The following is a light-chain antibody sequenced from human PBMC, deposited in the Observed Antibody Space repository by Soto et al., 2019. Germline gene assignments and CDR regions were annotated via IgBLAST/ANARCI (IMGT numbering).Light chain of an antibody. CDR1: QGIGDR. CDR2: FAS. J-gene: IGKJ1*01. CDR3: LHTFSFPRT. V-gene: IGKV1-12*01. Sequence: DIQMTQSPFSVSASVGARVTITCRASQGIGDRLAWYQQRPGKVPQLVVYFASTLPSGVPSRFSASGSGAEFIITINPLLAEDFATYYCLHTFSFPRTFGPGTKVEVK.